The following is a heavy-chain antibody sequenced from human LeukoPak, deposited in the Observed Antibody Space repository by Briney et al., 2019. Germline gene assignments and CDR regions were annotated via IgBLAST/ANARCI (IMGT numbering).Heavy chain of an antibody. D-gene: IGHD5-12*01. J-gene: IGHJ4*02. V-gene: IGHV1-18*01. Sequence: ASVKVSCKASGYTFTSYGISWVRQAPGQGLEWMGWISAYNGNTNYAQKLQGRVTMTTDTSTSTAYMELSSLRSEDTAVYYCAREGSGYAAYYFDYWGQGTLVTVSS. CDR3: AREGSGYAAYYFDY. CDR1: GYTFTSYG. CDR2: ISAYNGNT.